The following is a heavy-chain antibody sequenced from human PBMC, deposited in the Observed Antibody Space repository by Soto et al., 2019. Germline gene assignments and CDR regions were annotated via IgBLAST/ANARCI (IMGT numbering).Heavy chain of an antibody. V-gene: IGHV4-30-4*08. Sequence: SETLSLTCSVSGASISSGDDYWTWIRQSPGKGLEWSGYISDSGSTFYNPCLGSRLTIALDTSKNNFSLKLNAVTAADTAVSYCAKYQLPELDPWGPGSTATVYS. D-gene: IGHD2-2*01. CDR1: GASISSGDDY. J-gene: IGHJ5*02. CDR2: ISDSGST. CDR3: AKYQLPELDP.